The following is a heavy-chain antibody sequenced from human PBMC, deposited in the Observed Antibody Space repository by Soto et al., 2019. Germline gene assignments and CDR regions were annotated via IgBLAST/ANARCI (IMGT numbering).Heavy chain of an antibody. Sequence: GESLKISCKGSVYSFTSYWIGWLRQMPVKGLEWMGIIYPCDSDTRYSPSFQGQVTISADKSISTAYLQLSSLKASDTAMYCCARPGVHRVRGENAFDIWGQGTMVTASS. CDR2: IYPCDSDT. D-gene: IGHD3-10*01. CDR3: ARPGVHRVRGENAFDI. V-gene: IGHV5-51*01. J-gene: IGHJ3*02. CDR1: VYSFTSYW.